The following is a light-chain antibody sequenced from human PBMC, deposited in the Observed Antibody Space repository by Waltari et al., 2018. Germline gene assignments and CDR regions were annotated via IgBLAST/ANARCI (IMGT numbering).Light chain of an antibody. V-gene: IGLV2-23*01. CDR3: CSYAGSSTLV. Sequence: HSALTQPASVSGSPGQSITISCTGTSSDVGSYNLVSWYQQHPDKAPKLMIYEDSKRPSGVSNRFSGSKSGNTASLTISGLQAEDEADYYCCSYAGSSTLVFGGGT. CDR2: EDS. J-gene: IGLJ3*02. CDR1: SSDVGSYNL.